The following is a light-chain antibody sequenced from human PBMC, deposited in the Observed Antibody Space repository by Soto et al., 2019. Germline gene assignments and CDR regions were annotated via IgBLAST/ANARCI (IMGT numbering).Light chain of an antibody. J-gene: IGKJ4*01. CDR3: QQADSFPLT. CDR1: QGISRW. V-gene: IGKV1-12*01. CDR2: AAS. Sequence: DIQMTQSPSSVSASVGYRFTITCRASQGISRWLAWYQQKPGKAPKLLIYAASSLQSGVPSRFRGSGSGTDFTLTISSLQPEDFETYFCQQADSFPLTFGGGTKVDNK.